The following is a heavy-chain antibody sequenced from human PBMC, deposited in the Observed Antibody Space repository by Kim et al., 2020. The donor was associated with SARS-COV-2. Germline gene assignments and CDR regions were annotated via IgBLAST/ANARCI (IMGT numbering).Heavy chain of an antibody. V-gene: IGHV4-59*01. CDR3: ARFSPDHYFDY. CDR2: IYYSGST. CDR1: GGSISSYY. J-gene: IGHJ4*02. Sequence: SETLSLTCTVSGGSISSYYWSWIRQPPGKGLEWIGYIYYSGSTNYNPSLKSRVTISVDTSKNQFSLKLSSVTAADTAVYYCARFSPDHYFDYWGQGTLVTVSS.